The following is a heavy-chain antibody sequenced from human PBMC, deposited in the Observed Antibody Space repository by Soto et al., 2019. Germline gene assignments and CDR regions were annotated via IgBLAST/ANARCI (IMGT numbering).Heavy chain of an antibody. Sequence: GGSLRLSCAASGFTFSSYGMHWVRQAPGKGLEWVAVISYDGSNKYYADSVKGRFTISRDNSKNTLYLQMNSLRAEDTAVYYCAKDFKGNWNYGPPFYYFDYWGQGTLVTVSS. J-gene: IGHJ4*02. CDR3: AKDFKGNWNYGPPFYYFDY. CDR2: ISYDGSNK. V-gene: IGHV3-30*18. CDR1: GFTFSSYG. D-gene: IGHD1-7*01.